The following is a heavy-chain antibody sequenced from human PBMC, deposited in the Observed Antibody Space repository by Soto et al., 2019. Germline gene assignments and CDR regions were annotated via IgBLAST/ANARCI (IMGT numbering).Heavy chain of an antibody. J-gene: IGHJ4*02. V-gene: IGHV3-74*01. CDR1: GFTFSTYW. CDR2: INSDGSIT. CDR3: VRMLDRDY. Sequence: GGSLRLSCAASGFTFSTYWMYWVRQGPGKGLVWISRINSDGSITDYADSVKGRFTISRDNAKNTLYLQMNSLRAEDTGVYYCVRMLDRDYWGQGTLVTVSS. D-gene: IGHD3-10*02.